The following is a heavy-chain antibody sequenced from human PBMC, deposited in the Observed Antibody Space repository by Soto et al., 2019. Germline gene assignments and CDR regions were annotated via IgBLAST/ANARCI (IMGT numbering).Heavy chain of an antibody. CDR2: IIPIFGTA. CDR1: GYTFTSYA. Sequence: SVKVSCKASGYTFTSYAISWVRQAPGQGLEWMGGIIPIFGTANYAQKFQGRVTITADKSTSTAYMELSSLRSEDTAVYYCARDQGYCSGGSCYPLYYYGMDVWGQGTTVTVSS. J-gene: IGHJ6*02. V-gene: IGHV1-69*06. D-gene: IGHD2-15*01. CDR3: ARDQGYCSGGSCYPLYYYGMDV.